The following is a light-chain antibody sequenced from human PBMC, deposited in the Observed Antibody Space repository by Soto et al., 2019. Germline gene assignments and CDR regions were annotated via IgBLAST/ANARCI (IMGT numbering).Light chain of an antibody. CDR2: DAS. CDR3: QQHNSYPRT. CDR1: QSISSW. J-gene: IGKJ4*01. V-gene: IGKV1-5*01. Sequence: DIQMTQSPSTLSASVGERVTITCRASQSISSWLAWYQQKPGKAPKLLIYDASSIESGVPSRFSGSGAGAVFTLTISILQADDFATYYCQQHNSYPRTFGGGTKVEIK.